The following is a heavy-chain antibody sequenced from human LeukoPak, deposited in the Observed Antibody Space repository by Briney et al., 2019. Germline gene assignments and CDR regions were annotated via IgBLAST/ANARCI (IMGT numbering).Heavy chain of an antibody. J-gene: IGHJ5*02. CDR3: ARVAYYYGSGTPGWFDP. V-gene: IGHV3-66*01. D-gene: IGHD3-10*01. CDR1: GFTVSSNY. CDR2: IYSGGST. Sequence: GGSLRLSCAASGFTVSSNYMSWVRQAPGKGLEWVSGIYSGGSTYYADSVKGRFTISRDNSKNTLYLQMNSLRAEDTAVYYCARVAYYYGSGTPGWFDPWGQGTLVTVSS.